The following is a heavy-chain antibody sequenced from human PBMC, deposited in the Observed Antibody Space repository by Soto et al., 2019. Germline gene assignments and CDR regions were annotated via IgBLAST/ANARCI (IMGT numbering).Heavy chain of an antibody. CDR3: ARHITIFGPSDPNWFDP. D-gene: IGHD3-3*01. J-gene: IGHJ5*02. CDR2: IDPSHSYT. V-gene: IGHV5-10-1*01. Sequence: TGESLKISCKGSGYSFTSYWISWARQMPGKGLEWMGRIDPSHSYTNYSPSFQGHVTISADKSISTASLQWSSLKASDTAMYFCARHITIFGPSDPNWFDPWGQGTLVTVSS. CDR1: GYSFTSYW.